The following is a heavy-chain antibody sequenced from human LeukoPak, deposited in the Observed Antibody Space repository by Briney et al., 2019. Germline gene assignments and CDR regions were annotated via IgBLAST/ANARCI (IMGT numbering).Heavy chain of an antibody. J-gene: IGHJ3*02. CDR3: AREMTTVTYAFDI. Sequence: GGSLRLSCAVSGFIFSSYAMSWVRQAPGKGLEWVSAISVSGGTTYYADSVKGRFTISRDNSKNTLYLQMNSLRAEDTALYYCAREMTTVTYAFDIWGQGTMVTVSS. CDR2: ISVSGGTT. CDR1: GFIFSSYA. D-gene: IGHD4-17*01. V-gene: IGHV3-23*01.